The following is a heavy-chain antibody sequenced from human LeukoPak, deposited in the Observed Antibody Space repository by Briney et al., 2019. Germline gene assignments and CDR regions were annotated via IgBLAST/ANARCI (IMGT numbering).Heavy chain of an antibody. J-gene: IGHJ1*01. D-gene: IGHD6-13*01. CDR1: GFTFDDYA. Sequence: GRSLRLSCAASGFTFDDYAMHWVRHAPGEGLEWVSGISWNSGSIGYADSVKGRFTISRDNAKNSLYLQMNSLRAEDTALYYCAKGSGIAAAGSFQHWGQGTLVTVSS. CDR3: AKGSGIAAAGSFQH. V-gene: IGHV3-9*01. CDR2: ISWNSGSI.